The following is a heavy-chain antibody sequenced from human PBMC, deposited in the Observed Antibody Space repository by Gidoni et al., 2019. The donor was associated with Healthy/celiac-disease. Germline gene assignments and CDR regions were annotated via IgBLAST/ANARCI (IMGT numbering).Heavy chain of an antibody. Sequence: EVQLLESGGGLVQPGGSLRLSCAASGFTFSRYAMSWVRQAPGKGLEWVSAISGSGGSTYYADSVKGRFTISRDNSKNTLYLQMNSLRAEDTAVYYCAKNPARNWNFDYWGQGTLVTVSS. CDR3: AKNPARNWNFDY. CDR2: ISGSGGST. V-gene: IGHV3-23*01. J-gene: IGHJ4*02. CDR1: GFTFSRYA. D-gene: IGHD1-1*01.